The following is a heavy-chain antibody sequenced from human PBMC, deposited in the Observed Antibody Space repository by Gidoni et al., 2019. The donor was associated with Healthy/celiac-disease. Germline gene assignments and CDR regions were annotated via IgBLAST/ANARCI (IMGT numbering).Heavy chain of an antibody. V-gene: IGHV1-69*01. D-gene: IGHD1-7*01. CDR3: ASAGWNYGMNYYYYMDV. CDR1: GGTFSSYA. J-gene: IGHJ6*03. CDR2: IIPIFGTA. Sequence: QVQLVQSGAEVKKPGYSVKVSCQASGGTFSSYASSWVRQAHGQGLEWMGGIIPIFGTANYAQKFQGRVTITADESTSTAYMELSSLRSEDTAVYYCASAGWNYGMNYYYYMDVWGKGTTVTVSS.